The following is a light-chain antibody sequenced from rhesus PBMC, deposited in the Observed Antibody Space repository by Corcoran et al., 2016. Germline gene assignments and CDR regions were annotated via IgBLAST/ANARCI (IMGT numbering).Light chain of an antibody. CDR3: QQYNSDPFT. CDR1: QGISSY. J-gene: IGKJ3*01. CDR2: YSS. V-gene: IGKV1-37*01. Sequence: DIQMTQSPSSLSASVGDRVTITCRASQGISSYLAWYQQKPGKAPKPLLYYSSNLESGVPSRFSGSGSGTEFTLTINSLQPEDFATYYCQQYNSDPFTFGPGTKLDIK.